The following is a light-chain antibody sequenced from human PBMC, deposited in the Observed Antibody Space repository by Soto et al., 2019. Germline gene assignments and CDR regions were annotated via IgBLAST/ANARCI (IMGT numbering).Light chain of an antibody. CDR3: QQYGSSPPWT. Sequence: MVFTKTPGTLSLSPGERASLSSSASQSVSSSYLAWYQQKPGQAPRLLIYGASSRATGIPDRFSGSGSGTDFTLTISRLEREDSAVYYCQQYGSSPPWTFGQGTKVDIK. J-gene: IGKJ1*01. CDR1: QSVSSSY. CDR2: GAS. V-gene: IGKV3-20*01.